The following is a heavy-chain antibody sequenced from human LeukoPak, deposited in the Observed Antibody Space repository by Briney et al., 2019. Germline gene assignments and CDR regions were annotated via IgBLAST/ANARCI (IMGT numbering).Heavy chain of an antibody. V-gene: IGHV4-34*01. Sequence: PSETLSLTCAVYGGSFSGYYWSWIRQPPGKGLEWIGEINHSGSTNYNPSLKSRVTISVDTSKNQFSLKLSSVTAADTAVYYCARGAEDFWSGPSGMDVWGQGTTVTVSS. J-gene: IGHJ6*02. CDR1: GGSFSGYY. CDR3: ARGAEDFWSGPSGMDV. CDR2: INHSGST. D-gene: IGHD3-3*01.